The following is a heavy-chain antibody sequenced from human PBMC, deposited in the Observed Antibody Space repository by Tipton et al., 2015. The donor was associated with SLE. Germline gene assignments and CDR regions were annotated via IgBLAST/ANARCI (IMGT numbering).Heavy chain of an antibody. V-gene: IGHV3-64D*06. J-gene: IGHJ3*02. CDR1: GFTFSSYA. Sequence: SLRLSCAASGFTFSSYAMHWVRQAPGKGLEYVSAISSNGGSTYYADSVKGRFTISRDNSKNTLYLQISSLRAEDTAVYYCVKGPLDAFDIWGQGTMVTVSS. CDR3: VKGPLDAFDI. CDR2: ISSNGGST.